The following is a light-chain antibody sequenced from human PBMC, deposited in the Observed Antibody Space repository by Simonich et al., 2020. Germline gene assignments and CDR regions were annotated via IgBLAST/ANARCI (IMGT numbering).Light chain of an antibody. V-gene: IGKV4-1*01. Sequence: DIVMTQSPASLAVSLGERATINCKSSQSVLYSSNNKNYLAWYQQKPGQPPKLLIYWAATLESGVPDRFSGSGSGTDFTLTISSLQAEDVAVYYCQQYYSTRTFGQGTKVEIK. CDR3: QQYYSTRT. J-gene: IGKJ1*01. CDR2: WAA. CDR1: QSVLYSSNNKNY.